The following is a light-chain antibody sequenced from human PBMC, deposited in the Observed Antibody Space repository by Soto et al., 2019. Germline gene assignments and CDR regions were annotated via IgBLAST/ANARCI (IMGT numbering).Light chain of an antibody. Sequence: IRMTQSPSSLSASVGDRVTITCRASQSVRSWLAWYQQKPGKAPKLLIYKASNLESGVPSRFSGSGSGTEFTLTISSLQPDDFAPYYCQQYNSYPLTFGGGTKVDIK. CDR3: QQYNSYPLT. CDR2: KAS. V-gene: IGKV1-5*03. J-gene: IGKJ4*01. CDR1: QSVRSW.